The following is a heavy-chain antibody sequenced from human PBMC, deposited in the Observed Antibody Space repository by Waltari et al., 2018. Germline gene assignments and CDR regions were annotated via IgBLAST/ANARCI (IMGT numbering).Heavy chain of an antibody. CDR2: IYHSGST. D-gene: IGHD6-13*01. Sequence: QLQLQESGSGLVKPSQTLSLTCAVSGGSISRGGYSWSWIRQPPGKGLEWIGYIYHSGSTYYNPSLKSRVTISVDRSKNQFSLKLSSVTAADTAVYYCARGGSMGWFDPWGQGTLVTVSS. CDR3: ARGGSMGWFDP. J-gene: IGHJ5*02. CDR1: GGSISRGGYS. V-gene: IGHV4-30-2*01.